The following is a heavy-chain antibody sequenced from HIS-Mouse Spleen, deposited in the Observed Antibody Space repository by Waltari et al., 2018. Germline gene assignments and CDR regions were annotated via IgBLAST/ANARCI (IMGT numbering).Heavy chain of an antibody. D-gene: IGHD6-13*01. J-gene: IGHJ2*01. CDR3: AREIPYSSSWYDWYFDL. CDR1: GGSTSSSSYY. CDR2: IYYSGST. Sequence: QLQLQESGPGLVKPSETLSLTCTASGGSTSSSSYYWGGIRQPPGKGLEWIGSIYYSGSTYYNPSLKSRVTISVDTSKNQFSLKLSSVTAADTAVYYCAREIPYSSSWYDWYFDLWGRGTLVTVSS. V-gene: IGHV4-39*07.